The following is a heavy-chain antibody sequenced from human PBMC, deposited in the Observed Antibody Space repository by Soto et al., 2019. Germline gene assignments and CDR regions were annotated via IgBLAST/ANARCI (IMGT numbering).Heavy chain of an antibody. CDR2: IKNNADGGTT. J-gene: IGHJ3*02. CDR1: LSNFNIAW. D-gene: IGHD1-1*01. V-gene: IGHV3-15*01. Sequence: ESGGGLVNRGGSLRLSCAASLSNFNIAWLSWIRQAPGKGLEWVGRIKNNADGGTTDNAAPVKDRFIISRDDSRSTLYLQMNSLEIEDTAMYYCTSMNDRDAFQIWGQGTMVTVSS. CDR3: TSMNDRDAFQI.